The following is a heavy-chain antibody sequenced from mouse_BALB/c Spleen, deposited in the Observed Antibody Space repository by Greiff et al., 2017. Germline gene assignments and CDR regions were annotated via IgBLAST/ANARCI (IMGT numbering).Heavy chain of an antibody. CDR2: ISSGGGST. V-gene: IGHV5-12-1*01. Sequence: EVQVVESGGGLVKPGGSLKLSCAASGFAFSSYDMSWVRQTPEKRLEWVAYISSGGGSTYYPDTVKGRFTISRDNAKNTLYLQMSSLKSEDTAMYYCARQYDYYYAMDYWGQGTSVTVSS. D-gene: IGHD2-4*01. CDR1: GFAFSSYD. J-gene: IGHJ4*01. CDR3: ARQYDYYYAMDY.